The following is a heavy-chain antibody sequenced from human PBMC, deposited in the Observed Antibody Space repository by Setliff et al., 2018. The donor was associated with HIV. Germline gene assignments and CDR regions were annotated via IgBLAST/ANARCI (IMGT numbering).Heavy chain of an antibody. V-gene: IGHV3-74*01. CDR1: GFTFSSYW. CDR3: ARAIRNGNSLINWFDP. Sequence: GGSLRLSCAASGFTFSSYWMHWVRQAPGKGLVWVSRINSDGSSTTYADSVKGRFTISRDNAKNTLYLQMNSLRGEDTAVYFCARAIRNGNSLINWFDPWGQGTLVTVSS. CDR2: INSDGSST. J-gene: IGHJ5*02. D-gene: IGHD2-8*01.